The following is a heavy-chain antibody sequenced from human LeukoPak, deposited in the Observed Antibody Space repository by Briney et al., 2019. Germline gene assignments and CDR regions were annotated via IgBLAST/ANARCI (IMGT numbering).Heavy chain of an antibody. Sequence: ASVKVSCKASGGTFSSYAISWVRQAPGQGLEWMGGIIPIFGTANYAQKFQGRVTITADESTSTAYMELSSLRSEDTAVYYCARDLGGYSYGYFDYWGQGTLSPSPQ. V-gene: IGHV1-69*01. D-gene: IGHD5-18*01. CDR1: GGTFSSYA. CDR3: ARDLGGYSYGYFDY. CDR2: IIPIFGTA. J-gene: IGHJ4*02.